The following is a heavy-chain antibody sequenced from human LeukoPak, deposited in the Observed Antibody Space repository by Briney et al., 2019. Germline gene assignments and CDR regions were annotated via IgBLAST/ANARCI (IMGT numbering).Heavy chain of an antibody. CDR3: ALGDCSSTSCYVFDY. V-gene: IGHV4-59*01. CDR2: IFNSGST. J-gene: IGHJ4*02. D-gene: IGHD2-2*01. CDR1: GGYISSYY. Sequence: PSETLSLTCTVSGGYISSYYWSWIRQPPGKGLEWIGYIFNSGSTNYNPSLKSRVTISVDTSKNQFSLELSSVTAADTAVYFCALGDCSSTSCYVFDYWGQGTLVTVSS.